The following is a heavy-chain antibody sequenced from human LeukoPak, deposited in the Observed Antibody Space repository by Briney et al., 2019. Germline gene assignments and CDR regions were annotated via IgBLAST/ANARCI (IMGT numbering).Heavy chain of an antibody. J-gene: IGHJ6*04. CDR2: IYCSGST. V-gene: IGHV4-31*03. Sequence: PSQTLSLACTVSGGSISSGGYYWSWIRQHPGKGLEWIGYIYCSGSTYYSPSLKSRVTISVDTSKNQFSLKLSSVTAADTAVYYCARDPMTTAVGYYYGMDVWGKGTTVTVSS. CDR3: ARDPMTTAVGYYYGMDV. D-gene: IGHD4-17*01. CDR1: GGSISSGGYY.